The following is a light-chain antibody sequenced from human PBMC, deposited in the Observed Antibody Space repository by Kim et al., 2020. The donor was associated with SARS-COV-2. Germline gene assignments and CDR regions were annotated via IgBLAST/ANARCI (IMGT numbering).Light chain of an antibody. J-gene: IGKJ1*01. CDR1: QSVGSH. V-gene: IGKV3-15*01. CDR2: GAS. CDR3: QQYDDWPPKT. Sequence: SPGERASPSCRASQSVGSHLAWYQQKPGQAPRLLIYGASTRAPGIPARFSGSGSGTEFTLTIDGLQSEDFAVYYCQQYDDWPPKTFGQGTKVDIK.